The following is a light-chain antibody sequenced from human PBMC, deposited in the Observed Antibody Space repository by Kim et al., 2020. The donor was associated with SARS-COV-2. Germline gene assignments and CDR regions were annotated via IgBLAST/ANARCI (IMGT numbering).Light chain of an antibody. V-gene: IGLV3-1*01. CDR1: KLGDKY. CDR3: QAWNSNTVV. Sequence: SVSPGQTASITCSGDKLGDKYASWYQQKPGQSPVVVIYQDKNRLSGIPERFSGSSSGNTATLTISETQAMDEADYYCQAWNSNTVVFGGGTKLTVL. CDR2: QDK. J-gene: IGLJ2*01.